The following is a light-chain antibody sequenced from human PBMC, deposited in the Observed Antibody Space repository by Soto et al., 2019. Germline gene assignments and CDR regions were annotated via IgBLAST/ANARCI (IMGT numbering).Light chain of an antibody. Sequence: EIVLTQSPGTLSLSPGERATLFCRASQSVATSQLAWYQQKPGQAPRLLIGASSRATGVPDRFIASGSGTDFTLTISRLEPEDFAVYYCQQYNNWPLTFGGGTKVEIK. J-gene: IGKJ4*01. CDR2: GAS. V-gene: IGKV3-20*01. CDR3: QQYNNWPLT. CDR1: QSVATSQ.